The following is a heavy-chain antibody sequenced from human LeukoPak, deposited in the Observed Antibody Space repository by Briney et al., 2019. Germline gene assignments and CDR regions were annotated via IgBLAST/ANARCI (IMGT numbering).Heavy chain of an antibody. CDR2: SIPILGIA. J-gene: IGHJ3*02. CDR1: EGTFSSYA. Sequence: SVEVSCKASEGTFSSYAISWWRQSAGHGLEWMGRSIPILGIANYAKKFQGRVTITADKSTSTAYMELSSLRSEDTAVYYCARGRHHQLAHITMIPPDIWGQGTMVTVSS. CDR3: ARGRHHQLAHITMIPPDI. D-gene: IGHD3-22*01. V-gene: IGHV1-69*04.